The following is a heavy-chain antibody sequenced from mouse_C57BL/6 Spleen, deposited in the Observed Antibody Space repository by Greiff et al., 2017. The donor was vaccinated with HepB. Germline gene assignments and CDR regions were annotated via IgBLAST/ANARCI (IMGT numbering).Heavy chain of an antibody. V-gene: IGHV1-66*01. D-gene: IGHD2-4*01. Sequence: VQLQHSGPELVKPGASVKISCKASGYSFTSYYIHWVKQRPGQGLEWIGWIYPGSGNTKYNEKFKGKATLTADTSSSTAYMQLSSLTSEDSAVYYCARGEGLRFDYWGQGTTLTVSS. J-gene: IGHJ2*01. CDR3: ARGEGLRFDY. CDR1: GYSFTSYY. CDR2: IYPGSGNT.